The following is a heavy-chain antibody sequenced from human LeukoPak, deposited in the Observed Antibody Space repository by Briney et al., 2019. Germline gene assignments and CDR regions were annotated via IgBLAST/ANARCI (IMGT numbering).Heavy chain of an antibody. D-gene: IGHD2-15*01. V-gene: IGHV1-69*13. J-gene: IGHJ3*02. CDR1: GGTFSSYA. CDR2: IIPIFGTA. Sequence: ASVKVSCKASGGTFSSYAISWVRQAPGQGIEWMGGIIPIFGTANYAQKFQGRVTITADESTSTDYMELSSLRSEDTAVYYCARDFGPEGYCSGGSCPKDSDAFDIWGQGTMVTVSS. CDR3: ARDFGPEGYCSGGSCPKDSDAFDI.